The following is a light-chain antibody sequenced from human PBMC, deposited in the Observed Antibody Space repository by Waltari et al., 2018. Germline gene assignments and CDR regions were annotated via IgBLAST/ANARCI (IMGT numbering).Light chain of an antibody. V-gene: IGKV3-11*01. CDR2: DAS. CDR3: LQRSLWPWT. Sequence: IVLTQSPATLSLSPGARATLSCRASQTVSTYLAWFQQKPGQAPRLLIYDASNRAPGIPARFSGSGSGTDFSLTTSSLEPEDFAVYYCLQRSLWPWTFGQGTKVAVK. J-gene: IGKJ1*01. CDR1: QTVSTY.